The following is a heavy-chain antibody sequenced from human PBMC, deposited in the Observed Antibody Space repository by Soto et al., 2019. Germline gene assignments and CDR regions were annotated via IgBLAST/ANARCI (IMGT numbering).Heavy chain of an antibody. CDR1: GFTFRNYA. J-gene: IGHJ5*02. CDR3: AKDAISGDGIWLMDS. CDR2: LLRSGSSA. Sequence: GGSLRLSXAASGFTFRNYAMTWACQAPGKGLEWVSSLLRSGSSAYYADSVRGRFSISSDTSANSLYLQMDNLRAEDTAIYYCAKDAISGDGIWLMDSWGQGTVVT. V-gene: IGHV3-23*01. D-gene: IGHD4-17*01.